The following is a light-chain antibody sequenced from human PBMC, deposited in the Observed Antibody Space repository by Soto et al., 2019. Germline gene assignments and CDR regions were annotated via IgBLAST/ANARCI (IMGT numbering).Light chain of an antibody. Sequence: DIQMTQSPTSLSASVGDRVTITCRASQDIRNFVAWYQQKPGKAPKLLIYAASTLQSGVPSRFSGSGSGTNFTLTINCLQPKDVATYSCQKYSSVPVFGPGTKVEIK. CDR1: QDIRNF. CDR2: AAS. CDR3: QKYSSVPV. V-gene: IGKV1-27*01. J-gene: IGKJ3*01.